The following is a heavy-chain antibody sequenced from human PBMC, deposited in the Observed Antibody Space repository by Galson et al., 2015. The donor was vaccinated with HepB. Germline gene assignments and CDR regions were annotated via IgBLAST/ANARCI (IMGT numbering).Heavy chain of an antibody. J-gene: IGHJ6*02. V-gene: IGHV1-18*01. CDR3: AKWGHCSGGDCKRGIYYHYGMDV. CDR1: GYSFSAHG. CDR2: ISVYSGNR. D-gene: IGHD2-15*01. Sequence: SVKVSCKASGYSFSAHGISWVRQAPGQGLEWVGWISVYSGNRRYAQKYQGRVTMTTDTSTRTAHMELRSLRSDDTAIYYCAKWGHCSGGDCKRGIYYHYGMDVWGQGTTVTVSS.